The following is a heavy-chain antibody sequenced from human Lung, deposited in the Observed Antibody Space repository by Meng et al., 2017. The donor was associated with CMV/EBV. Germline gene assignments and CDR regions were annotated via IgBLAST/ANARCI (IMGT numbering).Heavy chain of an antibody. CDR1: GFTFSNYT. CDR2: ISYDGSNK. V-gene: IGHV3-30-3*01. Sequence: GGSLRLXCAASGFTFSNYTMHWVRQAPGKGLEWVAAISYDGSNKYYADSVKGRFTISRDNSKNSLYLQMNSLRAEDTAMYYCARDRSYDSSGYFDYWGQGTXVTVYS. D-gene: IGHD3-22*01. CDR3: ARDRSYDSSGYFDY. J-gene: IGHJ4*02.